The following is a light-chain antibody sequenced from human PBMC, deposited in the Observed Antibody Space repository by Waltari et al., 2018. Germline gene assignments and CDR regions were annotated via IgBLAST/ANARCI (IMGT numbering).Light chain of an antibody. V-gene: IGLV3-21*02. J-gene: IGLJ2*01. Sequence: SYVLTQLPSVSLAPGQTATITCGGNNIVTKSVHWYQQKPGQAPKVVLFGHGDRPSGIPERISGSSSGNTATLTISSVEAGDEADYYCQVWESSSDLVFFGGGTKLTVL. CDR3: QVWESSSDLVF. CDR1: NIVTKS. CDR2: GHG.